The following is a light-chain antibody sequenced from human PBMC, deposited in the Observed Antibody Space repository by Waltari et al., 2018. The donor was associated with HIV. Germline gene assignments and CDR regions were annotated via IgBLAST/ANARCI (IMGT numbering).Light chain of an antibody. Sequence: EIVMTQSPATLSVSPGERATPSCRASQSVSTNLAWYQQKPGQAPGLLIYSASTRATGISSRFSGSGSGTVFTLTISSLQSEDFAVYYCQQYNDWPPLTFGGGTKVEMK. CDR1: QSVSTN. V-gene: IGKV3-15*01. J-gene: IGKJ4*01. CDR2: SAS. CDR3: QQYNDWPPLT.